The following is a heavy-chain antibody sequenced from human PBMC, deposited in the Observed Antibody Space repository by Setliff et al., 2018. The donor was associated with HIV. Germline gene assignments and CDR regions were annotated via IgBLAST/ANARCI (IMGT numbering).Heavy chain of an antibody. CDR2: IISILDIT. CDR3: AGPRGDEAFDI. CDR1: GGTSSTHA. Sequence: RASVKVSCKASGGTSSTHAINWVRQAPGQGLEWMGQIISILDITTYAQSLQGRVTITADESTSTFYMELSSLRSADTAVYYCAGPRGDEAFDIWGQGTKVTV. D-gene: IGHD3-10*01. J-gene: IGHJ3*02. V-gene: IGHV1-69*10.